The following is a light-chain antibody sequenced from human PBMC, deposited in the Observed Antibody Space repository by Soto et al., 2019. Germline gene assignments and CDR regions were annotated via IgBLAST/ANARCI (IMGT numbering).Light chain of an antibody. CDR3: CSYAGSSTYV. CDR2: GTK. J-gene: IGLJ1*01. Sequence: QSVLTQPASVTGSPGQSITISCTGTGNDVGTYNLVSWYQRHPGKAPKLLIYGTKKRPSGIPNRFSGSKSGNTASLTISGLQAEDEAEYSCCSYAGSSTYVFGTGTKVTVL. CDR1: GNDVGTYNL. V-gene: IGLV2-23*01.